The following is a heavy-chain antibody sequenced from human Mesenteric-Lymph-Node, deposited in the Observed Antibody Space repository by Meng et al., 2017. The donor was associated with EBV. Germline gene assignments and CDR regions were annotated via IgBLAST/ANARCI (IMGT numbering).Heavy chain of an antibody. Sequence: QVQMPGSGTGLGKPSVPLSRPCTVSGGSVTSGSYYWNWIRQPPGKRLEWIGYIHYSGSTNYNPSLKSQITISVDTSKNQLSLRVSHVTAADTAVYYCARGRRGVQYFDFWGQGALVTVSS. D-gene: IGHD1-1*01. CDR2: IHYSGST. V-gene: IGHV4-61*01. CDR1: GGSVTSGSYY. J-gene: IGHJ4*02. CDR3: ARGRRGVQYFDF.